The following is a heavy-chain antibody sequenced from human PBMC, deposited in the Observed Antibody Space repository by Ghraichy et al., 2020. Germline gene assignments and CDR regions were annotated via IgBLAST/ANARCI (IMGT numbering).Heavy chain of an antibody. CDR3: AKDPKSDYDYVWGSYRTRPFDY. V-gene: IGHV3-23*01. D-gene: IGHD3-16*02. CDR1: GFTFSSSA. Sequence: GGSLRLSCAASGFTFSSSAMSWVRQAPGKGLEWVSAISGSGGSTYYADSVKGRFTISRDNSKNTLYLQMNSLRAEDTAVYYCAKDPKSDYDYVWGSYRTRPFDYWGQGTLVTVSS. J-gene: IGHJ4*02. CDR2: ISGSGGST.